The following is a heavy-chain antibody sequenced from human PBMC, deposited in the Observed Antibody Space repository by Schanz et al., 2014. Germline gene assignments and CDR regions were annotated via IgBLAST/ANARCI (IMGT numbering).Heavy chain of an antibody. CDR1: GFPFSDYF. D-gene: IGHD6-19*01. J-gene: IGHJ4*02. V-gene: IGHV3-11*01. CDR3: AASSGWHPSTDY. Sequence: QVQLVDSGGGLVKPGGSLRLSCTASGFPFSDYFMAWIRQPPGRGLEWVSYIGNGGVTIYYADSVKGRFTISRDNSKSSLYLQMNRLRVEDTAVYYCAASSGWHPSTDYWGRGTLVTVSS. CDR2: IGNGGVTI.